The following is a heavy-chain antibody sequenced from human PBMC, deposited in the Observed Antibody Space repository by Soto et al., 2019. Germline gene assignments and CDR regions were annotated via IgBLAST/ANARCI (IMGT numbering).Heavy chain of an antibody. J-gene: IGHJ5*02. Sequence: ASVKVSCKASGYTFTSYGISWVRQAPGQGLEWMGWISAYNGNTNYAQKLQGRVTMTTDTSTSTAYMELRSLRSDDTAVYYCARSCSSTSCYYYWFDPWGEGTLVTVSS. CDR1: GYTFTSYG. V-gene: IGHV1-18*01. D-gene: IGHD2-2*01. CDR3: ARSCSSTSCYYYWFDP. CDR2: ISAYNGNT.